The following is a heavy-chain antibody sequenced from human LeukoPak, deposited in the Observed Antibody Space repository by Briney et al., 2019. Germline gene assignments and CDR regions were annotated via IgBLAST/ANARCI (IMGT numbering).Heavy chain of an antibody. J-gene: IGHJ4*02. CDR1: GFTFSSYA. CDR3: AKAMGEQWLLDY. V-gene: IGHV3-23*01. CDR2: ISGSGGST. Sequence: GGSLRLSCAASGFTFSSYAMSWVRQAPGKGLEWVSAISGSGGSTYYADSVKGRFTISRDNSKNTLYLQMSSLRAEDTAVYYCAKAMGEQWLLDYWGQGTLVTVSS. D-gene: IGHD6-19*01.